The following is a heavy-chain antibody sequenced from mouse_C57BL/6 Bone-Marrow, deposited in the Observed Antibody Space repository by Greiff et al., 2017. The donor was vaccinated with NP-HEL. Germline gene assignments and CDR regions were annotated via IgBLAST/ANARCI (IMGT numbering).Heavy chain of an antibody. V-gene: IGHV1-69*01. CDR2: IDPSDSYT. Sequence: QVQLQQPGAELVMPGASVKLSCKASGYTFTSYWMHWVKQRPGQGLEWIGEIDPSDSYTNYNQKFKGKSTLTVDKSSSTAYMQLSSLTSEDSAVYYCARSGWDYPYYFDYWGKGTTLTVSS. CDR3: ARSGWDYPYYFDY. D-gene: IGHD2-4*01. J-gene: IGHJ2*01. CDR1: GYTFTSYW.